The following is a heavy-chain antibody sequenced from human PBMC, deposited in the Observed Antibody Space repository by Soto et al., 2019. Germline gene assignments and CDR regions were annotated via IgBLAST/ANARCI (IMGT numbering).Heavy chain of an antibody. CDR2: IYHGGST. D-gene: IGHD3-9*01. V-gene: IGHV4-4*02. J-gene: IGHJ4*02. CDR3: ARGSSDILTGPTYD. CDR1: GGSISSSDW. Sequence: QVQLQESGPGLVKPSGTLSLTCAVSGGSISSSDWWRWVRQPPGKGLEWIGEIYHGGSTKYNPSLKSRVTISVDKSQNQLSLKLSSVTAADTAVYYCARGSSDILTGPTYDWGQGTLVTVSS.